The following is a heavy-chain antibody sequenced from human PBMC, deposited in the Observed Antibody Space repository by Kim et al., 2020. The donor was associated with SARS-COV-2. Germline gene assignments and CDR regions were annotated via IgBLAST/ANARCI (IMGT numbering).Heavy chain of an antibody. CDR1: GGSISSYY. D-gene: IGHD4-17*01. J-gene: IGHJ3*02. CDR2: IYYSGST. CDR3: ARDDGDDGDLDAFDI. V-gene: IGHV4-59*01. Sequence: SETLSLTCTVSGGSISSYYWSWIRQPPGKGLEWIGYIYYSGSTNYNPSLKSRVTISVDTSKNQFSLKLSSVTAADTAVYYCARDDGDDGDLDAFDIWGQGTMVTVSS.